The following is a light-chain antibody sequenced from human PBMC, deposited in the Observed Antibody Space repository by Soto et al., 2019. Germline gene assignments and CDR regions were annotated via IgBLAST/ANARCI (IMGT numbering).Light chain of an antibody. CDR2: GST. CDR3: QQYGSSPRT. V-gene: IGKV3-20*01. CDR1: QSVSSSY. J-gene: IGKJ1*01. Sequence: EIVLTQSPGTLSLSPGERATLSCRASQSVSSSYLAWYQQTPGDAPRLLIYGSTSSATGIPDRFSGSGSGTYFTLIISRLEPEDFAVYYCQQYGSSPRTFGQGTKVEIK.